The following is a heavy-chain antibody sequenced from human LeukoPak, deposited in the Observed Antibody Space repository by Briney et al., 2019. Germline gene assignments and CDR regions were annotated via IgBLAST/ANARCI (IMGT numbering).Heavy chain of an antibody. J-gene: IGHJ5*02. D-gene: IGHD3-10*01. CDR1: GYTLTELS. CDR2: FDPEDGET. V-gene: IGHV1-24*01. Sequence: GASVKVSCKVSGYTLTELSMHWVRQAPGKGLEWMGGFDPEDGETIYAQKFQGRVTMTEDTSTDTAYMELSSLRSEDTAVYYCATGPITMVRGGSWFDPWGQGTLVTVSS. CDR3: ATGPITMVRGGSWFDP.